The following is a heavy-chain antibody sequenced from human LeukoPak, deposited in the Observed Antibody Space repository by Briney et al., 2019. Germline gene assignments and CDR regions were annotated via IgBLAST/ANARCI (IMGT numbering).Heavy chain of an antibody. V-gene: IGHV1-69*13. CDR1: GGTFSSYA. Sequence: ASVKVSCKASGGTFSSYAISWVRQAPGQGLEWMGAIIPIFGTANYAQEFQGRVTITADESTSTAYMELSSLRSEDTAVYYCASTRREEDYWGQGTLVTVSS. CDR3: ASTRREEDY. CDR2: IIPIFGTA. D-gene: IGHD2-2*01. J-gene: IGHJ4*02.